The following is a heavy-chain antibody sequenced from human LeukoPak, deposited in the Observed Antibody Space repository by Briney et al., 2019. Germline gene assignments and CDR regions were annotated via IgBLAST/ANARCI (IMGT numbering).Heavy chain of an antibody. D-gene: IGHD6-19*01. Sequence: SETLSLTCTVSGGSISSTNYYWGWIRQPPGKGLEWIGSIYYRGRTYYNPSLKSRVTISVDTSKNQFSLKLSSVTAADTAVYYCASRIAVAGTGDYWGQGTLVTVSS. J-gene: IGHJ4*02. CDR3: ASRIAVAGTGDY. V-gene: IGHV4-39*07. CDR1: GGSISSTNYY. CDR2: IYYRGRT.